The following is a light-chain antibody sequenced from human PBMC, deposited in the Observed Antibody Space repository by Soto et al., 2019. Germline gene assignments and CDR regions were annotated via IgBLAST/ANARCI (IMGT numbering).Light chain of an antibody. CDR1: QSISSR. Sequence: DIQMTQSPSTLSASVGDRVTITCRASQSISSRLAWYQQKPAKAPKLLIYKASSLESGVPSRFSGSGSGTEFTHTISSLQPDDFATYYCQQYNSYPITVGQGTRLEI. V-gene: IGKV1-5*03. CDR3: QQYNSYPIT. J-gene: IGKJ5*01. CDR2: KAS.